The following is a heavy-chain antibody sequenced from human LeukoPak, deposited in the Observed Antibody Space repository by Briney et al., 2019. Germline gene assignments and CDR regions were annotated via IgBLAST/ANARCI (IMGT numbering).Heavy chain of an antibody. CDR2: INPNSGGT. Sequence: ASVKVSCKASGYTFTGFYIHWVRQAPGQGLQWMGWINPNSGGTNYAQEFEGRVTMTRDTSISTAYMELSGPRSDDTAIYYCATLGDISGYYLRDYWGQGTLVTVSS. CDR3: ATLGDISGYYLRDY. J-gene: IGHJ4*02. V-gene: IGHV1-2*02. CDR1: GYTFTGFY. D-gene: IGHD3-22*01.